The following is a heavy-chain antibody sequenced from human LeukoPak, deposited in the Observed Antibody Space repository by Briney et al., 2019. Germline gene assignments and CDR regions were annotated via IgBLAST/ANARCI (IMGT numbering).Heavy chain of an antibody. V-gene: IGHV3-30*02. CDR1: GGTFSNFG. CDR3: ARVPAGVIGLKDAFDI. CDR2: IRYDGSNK. Sequence: GGSLTLSCAASGGTFSNFGMRWVRQAPGKGLEWVAFIRYDGSNKYYAYSVKCRFTISRDNSKNTLYLQMNSLRAEDTAVYYCARVPAGVIGLKDAFDISGHGKMVTVSS. D-gene: IGHD3-16*02. J-gene: IGHJ3*02.